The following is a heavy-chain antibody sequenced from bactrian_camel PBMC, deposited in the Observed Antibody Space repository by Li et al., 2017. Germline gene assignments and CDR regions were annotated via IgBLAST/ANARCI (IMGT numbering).Heavy chain of an antibody. Sequence: HVQLVESGGGSVEAGGSLKLSCAASEYIFSMCGMGWYRQAQGKERELVTMIAPDGTTKDAMKGPFTISRDNANNMLYLQMDILKTEDTAVYYCDSGRHARRFRGRGTQVTVS. CDR3: DSGRHARRF. J-gene: IGHJ4*01. V-gene: IGHV3S53*01. CDR1: EYIFSMCG. D-gene: IGHD4*01. CDR2: IAPDGTT.